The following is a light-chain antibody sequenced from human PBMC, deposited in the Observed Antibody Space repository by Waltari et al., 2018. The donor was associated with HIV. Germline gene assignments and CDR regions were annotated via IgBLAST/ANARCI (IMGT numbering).Light chain of an antibody. CDR2: WAS. Sequence: DIVMTQSPDSLAVSLGERATINCKSSQNILYSSNNKNYLAWYQQKPGQPPKLLIYWASTREFGVPDRFSGSGSGTDFTLTISRLEPEDFAVYYCQQYGGSSFTFGPGTKVDIK. CDR3: QQYGGSSFT. J-gene: IGKJ3*01. CDR1: QNILYSSNNKNY. V-gene: IGKV4-1*01.